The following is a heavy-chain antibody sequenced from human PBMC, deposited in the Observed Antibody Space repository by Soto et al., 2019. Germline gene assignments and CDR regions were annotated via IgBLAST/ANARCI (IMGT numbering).Heavy chain of an antibody. CDR1: GFTVSSNH. CDR2: IYSGGST. V-gene: IGHV3-66*01. Sequence: EVQLVESGGGLVQPGGSLRLSCAASGFTVSSNHMSWVRQAPGKGLEWVSLIYSGGSTYYADSVKGRFTFSRDNSQNTLYLQMNSLGGEDTAVYYCAGPGEQHRYWGQGTLVTLPS. J-gene: IGHJ4*01. D-gene: IGHD3-16*01. CDR3: AGPGEQHRY.